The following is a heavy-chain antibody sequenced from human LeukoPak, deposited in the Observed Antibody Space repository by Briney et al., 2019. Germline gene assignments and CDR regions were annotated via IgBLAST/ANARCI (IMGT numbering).Heavy chain of an antibody. J-gene: IGHJ4*02. CDR2: ISGSGGST. CDR3: AKALYDGAVAGTGDY. CDR1: GFTFSSYA. D-gene: IGHD6-19*01. Sequence: GGSLRLSCAASGFTFSSYAMSWVRQAPGKGLEWVSAISGSGGSTYYAASVKGRFTISRDNSKNTLYLQMNSLRAEDTAVYYCAKALYDGAVAGTGDYWGQGTLVTVSS. V-gene: IGHV3-23*01.